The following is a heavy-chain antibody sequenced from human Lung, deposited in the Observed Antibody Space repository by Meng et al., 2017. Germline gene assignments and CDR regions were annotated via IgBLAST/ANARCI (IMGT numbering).Heavy chain of an antibody. CDR2: ITGDGSST. V-gene: IGHV3-74*01. D-gene: IGHD4-17*01. CDR3: ARGGVTTDD. J-gene: IGHJ4*02. CDR1: GFTFSTHW. Sequence: QLVESGGGLVQPGGSLRLSCAASGFTFSTHWMHWVRQAPGKGLEWVSRITGDGSSTIYAGSVQGRFTMSRDNAKNTLSLQMNSLRAEDTAVYYCARGGVTTDDWGQGTLVTVSS.